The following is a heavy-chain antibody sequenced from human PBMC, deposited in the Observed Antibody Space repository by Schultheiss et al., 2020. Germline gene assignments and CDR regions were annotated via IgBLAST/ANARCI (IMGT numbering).Heavy chain of an antibody. D-gene: IGHD6-13*01. CDR1: GDSVSSNSGA. J-gene: IGHJ6*02. V-gene: IGHV6-1*01. Sequence: SQPLSLTCTISGDSVSSNSGAWNWIRQSPSRGLEWLGRTYYRSNWYSDYAVSVKSRMTMNSDTSKNQFSLQLNSVTPEDTAVYYCARLSRIAAAGRAVLYGMDVWGQGTTVTVSS. CDR3: ARLSRIAAAGRAVLYGMDV. CDR2: TYYRSNWYS.